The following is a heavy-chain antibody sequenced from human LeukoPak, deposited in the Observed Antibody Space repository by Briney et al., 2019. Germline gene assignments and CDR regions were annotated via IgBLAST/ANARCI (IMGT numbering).Heavy chain of an antibody. D-gene: IGHD6-13*01. J-gene: IGHJ6*02. CDR2: IDHSGST. V-gene: IGHV4-34*01. CDR3: ARAVAAAAIYYYYYGMDV. Sequence: PSETLSLTCAVYGGSFSGYYWSWIRQPPGKGLEWIGEIDHSGSTNYSPSLKSRVTISVDTSKNQFSLKLSSVTAADTAVYYCARAVAAAAIYYYYYGMDVWGQGTTVTVSS. CDR1: GGSFSGYY.